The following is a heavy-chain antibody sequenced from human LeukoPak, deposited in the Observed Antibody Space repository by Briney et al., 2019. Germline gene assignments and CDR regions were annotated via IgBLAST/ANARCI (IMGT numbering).Heavy chain of an antibody. V-gene: IGHV4-34*01. Sequence: PSETLSLTCAVYGGSFSGYYWSWIRQPPGKGLEWIGDINHSGSTNYNPSLKSRVTISVDTSKNQFSLKLSSVTAADTAVYYCARVLGIAAAGFSYYYYYGMDVWGQGTTVTVSS. J-gene: IGHJ6*02. D-gene: IGHD6-13*01. CDR2: INHSGST. CDR3: ARVLGIAAAGFSYYYYYGMDV. CDR1: GGSFSGYY.